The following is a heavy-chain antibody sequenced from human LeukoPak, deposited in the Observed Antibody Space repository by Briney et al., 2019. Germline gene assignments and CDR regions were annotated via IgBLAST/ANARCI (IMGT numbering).Heavy chain of an antibody. V-gene: IGHV1-2*02. D-gene: IGHD5-18*01. CDR1: GYTFTSYD. Sequence: ASVKVSCKASGYTFTSYDINWVRQATGQGLEWMGWMNPNSGGTNYAQKFQGRVTMTRDTSISTAHMELSRLRSDDTAVYYCARVGAIQLPESKYYYYYMDVWGKGTTVTISS. CDR2: MNPNSGGT. J-gene: IGHJ6*03. CDR3: ARVGAIQLPESKYYYYYMDV.